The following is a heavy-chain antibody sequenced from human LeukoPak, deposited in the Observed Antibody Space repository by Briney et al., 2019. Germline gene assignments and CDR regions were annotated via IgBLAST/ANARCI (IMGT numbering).Heavy chain of an antibody. D-gene: IGHD5-12*01. V-gene: IGHV3-21*01. CDR3: ARVLIRYSGYDPFDY. Sequence: GGSLRLSCAASGFTFSSYSMNWVRQAPGKGLEWVSSISSSSSYIYYADSVKGRFTISRDNAKNSLYLQMNSLRAEDTAVYYCARVLIRYSGYDPFDYWGQGTLVTVSS. J-gene: IGHJ4*02. CDR1: GFTFSSYS. CDR2: ISSSSSYI.